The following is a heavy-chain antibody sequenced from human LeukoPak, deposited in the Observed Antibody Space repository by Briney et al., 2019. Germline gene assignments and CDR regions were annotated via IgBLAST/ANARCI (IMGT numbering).Heavy chain of an antibody. J-gene: IGHJ5*01. Sequence: PGRSLRLSCAASGFTFSNYGIHWVRQAPGKGLEWVSAISSSGGSTYYADSVKGRFTISRDNSKNTLYLQLNSLRTEDTAVYHCAKITAAGGWFDYWGQGTLVTVSS. CDR3: AKITAAGGWFDY. CDR2: ISSSGGST. V-gene: IGHV3-23*01. D-gene: IGHD6-13*01. CDR1: GFTFSNYG.